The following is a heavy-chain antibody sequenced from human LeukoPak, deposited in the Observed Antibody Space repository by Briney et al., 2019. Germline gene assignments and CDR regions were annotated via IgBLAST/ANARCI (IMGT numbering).Heavy chain of an antibody. CDR2: IIPIFGTA. D-gene: IGHD2-15*01. CDR3: VRESSGGPTGYYGMDV. J-gene: IGHJ6*02. V-gene: IGHV1-69*13. Sequence: GASVTVSCKASGGTFSSYAISWVRQAPGQGLEWMGGIIPIFGTANYAQKFQGRVTITADESTSTAYMELSSLRSEDTAVYYCVRESSGGPTGYYGMDVWGXGTTVTVSS. CDR1: GGTFSSYA.